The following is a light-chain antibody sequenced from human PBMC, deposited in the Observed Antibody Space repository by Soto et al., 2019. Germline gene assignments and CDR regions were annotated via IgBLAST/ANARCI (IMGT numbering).Light chain of an antibody. CDR1: SSEVGGYNY. V-gene: IGLV2-8*01. Sequence: QSALTQPPSASGSPGQSVTISCTGTSSEVGGYNYVSWYQQHPGKAPKLMIYEVSKRPSGVPDRFSGSKSGNTASLTVSGLQAEDEADYYCSSYAGSNNHVVFGGGTKLTVL. CDR2: EVS. CDR3: SSYAGSNNHVV. J-gene: IGLJ2*01.